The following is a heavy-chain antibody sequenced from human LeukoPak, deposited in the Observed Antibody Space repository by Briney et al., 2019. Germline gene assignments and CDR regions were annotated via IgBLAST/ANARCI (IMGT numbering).Heavy chain of an antibody. V-gene: IGHV3-48*01. J-gene: IGHJ4*02. CDR2: ISSGSSAR. CDR1: GFTFSSHS. D-gene: IGHD3-3*01. CDR3: ARMSGSRLPGY. Sequence: RGSLRLSCAASGFTFSSHSMNWVRQTPGKGLEWVSYISSGSSARYYADSVKGRFTISRDDARNSLYLQMNSLRAEDTAVYYCARMSGSRLPGYWGQGTLVTVSS.